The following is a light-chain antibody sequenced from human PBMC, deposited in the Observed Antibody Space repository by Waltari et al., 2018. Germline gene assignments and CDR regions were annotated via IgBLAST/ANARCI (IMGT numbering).Light chain of an antibody. J-gene: IGKJ2*01. Sequence: DIVMTQSPDSLAVSLGERATINCKSSQSVLYSSDNKNYLAWYQQKPGQPPKLLIYWASTRESGVPDRFSGSGSGTDFTLTISSLQAEDGAVYYCHQYYGSPYTFGQGTKLEIK. V-gene: IGKV4-1*01. CDR2: WAS. CDR3: HQYYGSPYT. CDR1: QSVLYSSDNKNY.